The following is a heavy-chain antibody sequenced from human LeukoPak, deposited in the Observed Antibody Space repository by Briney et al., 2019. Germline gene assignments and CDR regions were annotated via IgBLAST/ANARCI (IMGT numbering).Heavy chain of an antibody. CDR1: GDSISSSNYY. CDR3: VRHRRFLEWL. CDR2: IYYTGST. V-gene: IGHV4-39*01. J-gene: IGHJ4*02. D-gene: IGHD3-3*01. Sequence: SETLSLTCSLSGDSISSSNYYWGWIRQPPGKGLEWIGSIYYTGSTSYNPSLQSRVTISVDTSKNQFSLKLSSVTAADTSVYYYVRHRRFLEWLGGQGTLVTVSS.